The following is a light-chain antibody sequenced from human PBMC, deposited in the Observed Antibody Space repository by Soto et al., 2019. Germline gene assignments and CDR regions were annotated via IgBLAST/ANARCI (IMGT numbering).Light chain of an antibody. Sequence: DIQITQSPSTLSASVGDRVTITCRATQSGSRWLAWYQQKPGRAPKLLIYDASTLESGVPSRFRGGGSGTQFTLTISRLQPEDFATYYCQQYNLYLSYTFGQGTKLQIK. CDR2: DAS. CDR3: QQYNLYLSYT. J-gene: IGKJ2*01. CDR1: QSGSRW. V-gene: IGKV1-5*01.